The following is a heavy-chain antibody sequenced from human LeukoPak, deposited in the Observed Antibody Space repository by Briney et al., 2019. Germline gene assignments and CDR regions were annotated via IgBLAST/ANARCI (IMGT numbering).Heavy chain of an antibody. CDR2: IKQDGSEK. CDR3: ARDGLLWFGESHYYYGMDV. V-gene: IGHV3-7*03. D-gene: IGHD3-10*01. CDR1: AFSFSSYG. J-gene: IGHJ6*02. Sequence: GGSLRLSCADSAFSFSSYGMHWVRQAPGKGLEWVANIKQDGSEKYYVDSVKGRFTISRDNAKNSLYLQMNSLRAEDTAVYYCARDGLLWFGESHYYYGMDVWGQGTTVTVSS.